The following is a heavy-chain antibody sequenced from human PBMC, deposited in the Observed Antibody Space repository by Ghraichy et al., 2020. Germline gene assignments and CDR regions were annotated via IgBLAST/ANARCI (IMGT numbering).Heavy chain of an antibody. CDR2: ISYDGSNK. Sequence: LSLTCAASGFTFSSYGMHWVRQAPGKGLEWVATISYDGSNKYNGDSVKGRFTISRDNSKNTLYLQMKSLRPEDTAVYYCAKSVARRNWNEDYYYCMDVWGQGTTVTVSS. CDR1: GFTFSSYG. CDR3: AKSVARRNWNEDYYYCMDV. V-gene: IGHV3-30*18. D-gene: IGHD1-1*01. J-gene: IGHJ6*02.